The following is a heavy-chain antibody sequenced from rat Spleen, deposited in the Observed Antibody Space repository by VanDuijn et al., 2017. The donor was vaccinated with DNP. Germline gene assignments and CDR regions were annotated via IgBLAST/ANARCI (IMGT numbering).Heavy chain of an antibody. CDR3: VRWNSGHFDY. D-gene: IGHD4-3*01. J-gene: IGHJ2*01. CDR1: GFTFSAYY. V-gene: IGHV5-25*01. Sequence: EVQLVESGGGLVQPGRSLKLSCAASGFTFSAYYMAWVRQTPTTGLEWIASISPGGGNTYYRDSVKGRFTISRDNAKSTLYLQMNSLRSEDMATYYCVRWNSGHFDYWGQGVMITVSS. CDR2: ISPGGGNT.